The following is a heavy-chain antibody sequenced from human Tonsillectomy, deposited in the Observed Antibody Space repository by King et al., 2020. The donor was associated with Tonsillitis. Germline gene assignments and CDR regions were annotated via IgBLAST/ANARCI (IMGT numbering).Heavy chain of an antibody. D-gene: IGHD3-10*01. Sequence: QLQESGPGLVKPSETLSLTCTVSGGSFSSYYWSWIRQPPGKGLEWIGYIYNSGSTNYNPSFQSRVTISVDTSKNQFSLKLSSVTAADTAVYYCARGRGISPWGGSGSSYFNYWGQGTLVTVSS. V-gene: IGHV4-59*01. J-gene: IGHJ4*02. CDR3: ARGRGISPWGGSGSSYFNY. CDR2: IYNSGST. CDR1: GGSFSSYY.